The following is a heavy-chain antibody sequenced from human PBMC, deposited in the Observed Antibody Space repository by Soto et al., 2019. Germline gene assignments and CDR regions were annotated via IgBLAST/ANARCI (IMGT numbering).Heavy chain of an antibody. V-gene: IGHV3-21*01. CDR1: GFTFSSYS. J-gene: IGHJ6*03. CDR2: ISSSSSYI. CDR3: AREAAAPPWYYYYYMDV. D-gene: IGHD6-13*01. Sequence: EVQLVESGGGLVKPGGSLRLSCAASGFTFSSYSMNWVRQAPGKGLEWVSSISSSSSYIYYADSVKGRFTISRDNAKNSLYLQMNSLRAEDTAVYYCAREAAAPPWYYYYYMDVWGKGTTVTGSS.